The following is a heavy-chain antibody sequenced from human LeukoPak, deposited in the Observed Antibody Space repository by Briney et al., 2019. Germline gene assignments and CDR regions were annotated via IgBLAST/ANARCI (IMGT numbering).Heavy chain of an antibody. CDR2: IYPGDSDT. V-gene: IGHV5-51*01. CDR1: GYSFTSYW. D-gene: IGHD3-9*01. Sequence: GESLKISCKGSGYSFTSYWIGWVRQMPGKGLEWMGIIYPGDSDTRYSPSFQGQVTISADKSISTAYLRWSSLKASDTAMYYCARLMGLLRYFDWSVDYWGQGTLVTVSS. CDR3: ARLMGLLRYFDWSVDY. J-gene: IGHJ4*02.